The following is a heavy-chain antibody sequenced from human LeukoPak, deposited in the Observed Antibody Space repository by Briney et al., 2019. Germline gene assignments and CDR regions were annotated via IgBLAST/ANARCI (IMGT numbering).Heavy chain of an antibody. V-gene: IGHV1-46*01. D-gene: IGHD5-12*01. J-gene: IGHJ5*02. CDR3: ARSRGATDWFDP. Sequence: ASVKVSCKASGYTFTSYYMHWVRQAPGQGLEWMGIINPSGGSTSYAQKFQGRVTMTRDTSTSTVYMELSSLRSEDAAVYYCARSRGATDWFDPWGQGTLVTVSS. CDR2: INPSGGST. CDR1: GYTFTSYY.